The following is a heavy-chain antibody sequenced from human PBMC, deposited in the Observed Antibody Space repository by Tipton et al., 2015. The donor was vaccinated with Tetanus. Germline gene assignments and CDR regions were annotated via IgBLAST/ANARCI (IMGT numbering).Heavy chain of an antibody. V-gene: IGHV4-59*12. D-gene: IGHD5-18*01. J-gene: IGHJ4*02. CDR1: GGSMNSYY. CDR3: VRGRGLGAYSYGFEY. Sequence: TLSLTCTVSGGSMNSYYWSWIRQPPGKGLEWIGYIYYTGSTNCNPSLKSGVTISLDTSKNQFSLKLTSVTAADTAVYYCVRGRGLGAYSYGFEYWGQGALVTVSS. CDR2: IYYTGST.